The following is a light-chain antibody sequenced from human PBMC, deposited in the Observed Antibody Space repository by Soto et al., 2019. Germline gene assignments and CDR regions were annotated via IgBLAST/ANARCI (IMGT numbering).Light chain of an antibody. Sequence: DMEMSQYPSSRPASERKDLTINCRASQTIMTYLNWYQLKPGKPPRLLIYDASNRATGIPARFSGSGSGTDFTLTISSLEPEDIAVYYCQQRSNWRVTFGGGTKVDI. CDR3: QQRSNWRVT. CDR2: DAS. V-gene: IGKV3-11*01. CDR1: QTIMTY. J-gene: IGKJ4*01.